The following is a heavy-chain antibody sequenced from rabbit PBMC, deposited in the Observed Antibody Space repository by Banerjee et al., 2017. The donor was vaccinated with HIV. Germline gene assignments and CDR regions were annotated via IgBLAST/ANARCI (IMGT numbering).Heavy chain of an antibody. J-gene: IGHJ6*01. CDR3: ARVDINGAGYGMDL. V-gene: IGHV1S40*01. Sequence: AKGRFTISKTSTTVTLQMTSLTAADTATYFCARVDINGAGYGMDLWGPGTLVTVS. D-gene: IGHD2-1*01.